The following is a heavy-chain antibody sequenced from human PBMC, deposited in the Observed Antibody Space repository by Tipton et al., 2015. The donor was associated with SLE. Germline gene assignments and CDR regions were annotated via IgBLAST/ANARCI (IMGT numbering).Heavy chain of an antibody. CDR2: IFYSGST. D-gene: IGHD6-13*01. V-gene: IGHV4-59*11. Sequence: TLSLTCTVSGGSISFHYWSWIRQPPGKGLEWIGYIFYSGSTNYNPSLKSRVTISVDTSKNQFSLKLSSVTAADTAVYYCARASGPYSSPGVWGKGTTVTVSS. J-gene: IGHJ6*04. CDR3: ARASGPYSSPGV. CDR1: GGSISFHY.